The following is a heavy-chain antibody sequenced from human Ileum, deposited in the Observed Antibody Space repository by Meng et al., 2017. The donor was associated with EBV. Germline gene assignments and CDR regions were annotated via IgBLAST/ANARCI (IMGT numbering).Heavy chain of an antibody. V-gene: IGHV1-18*01. D-gene: IGHD1-14*01. J-gene: IGHJ5*02. Sequence: QVPLGQLGAEVKKPGASVKASFKASGYIFNNCGVSWVRQAPGQGPAWMGWISAYNGNTNYAQNFQGRFTMTTDTSTSTAYMELRSLRSDDTAVYYCARDLPGGTKGTWLDLWGQGTLVTVSS. CDR1: GYIFNNCG. CDR2: ISAYNGNT. CDR3: ARDLPGGTKGTWLDL.